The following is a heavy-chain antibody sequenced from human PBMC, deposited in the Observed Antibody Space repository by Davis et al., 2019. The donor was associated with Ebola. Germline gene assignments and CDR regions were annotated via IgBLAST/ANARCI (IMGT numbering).Heavy chain of an antibody. Sequence: GESLKISCAASGFTFSSYGMHWVRQAPGKGLEWVAVISYDGSNKYYADSVKGRFTISRDNSKNTLYLQMNSLRAEDTAVYYCARDCFGGGWYSYGMDVWGQGTTVTVSS. CDR1: GFTFSSYG. CDR3: ARDCFGGGWYSYGMDV. CDR2: ISYDGSNK. V-gene: IGHV3-30*03. J-gene: IGHJ6*02. D-gene: IGHD6-19*01.